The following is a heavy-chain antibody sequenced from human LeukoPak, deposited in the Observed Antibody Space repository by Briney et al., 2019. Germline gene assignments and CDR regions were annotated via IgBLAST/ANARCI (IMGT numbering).Heavy chain of an antibody. Sequence: ASVKVSCKASGYTFTGYYMHWVRQAPGQGLEWMGWINPNSGGTNYAQKFQGRVTMTRDTSTSTAYMELSRLRSDDTAVYYCARTVEMATIWFDYWGQGTLVTVSS. CDR1: GYTFTGYY. V-gene: IGHV1-2*02. D-gene: IGHD5-24*01. J-gene: IGHJ4*02. CDR3: ARTVEMATIWFDY. CDR2: INPNSGGT.